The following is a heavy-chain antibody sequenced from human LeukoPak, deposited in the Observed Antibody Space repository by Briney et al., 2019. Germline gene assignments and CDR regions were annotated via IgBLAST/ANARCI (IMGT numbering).Heavy chain of an antibody. V-gene: IGHV3-11*03. CDR1: GFTFSDYY. CDR2: TSSSNTYT. D-gene: IGHD1-26*01. Sequence: GGSLRLSCAASGFTFSDYYMSWIRQAPGKGLEWVSYTSSSNTYTNYAGSVKGRFTISRDDAKNSLYLQMNSLRAEDTAVYYCARSRSYYPADYWGQGTPVTVSS. CDR3: ARSRSYYPADY. J-gene: IGHJ4*02.